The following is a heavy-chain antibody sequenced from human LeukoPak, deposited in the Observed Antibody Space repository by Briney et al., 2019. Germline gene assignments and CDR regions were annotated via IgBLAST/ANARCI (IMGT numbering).Heavy chain of an antibody. CDR3: ARSGRGDY. CDR2: INQDGSAK. CDR1: GFTFITYW. Sequence: GGSLRLSCAASGFTFITYWMGWVRKAQGRGLEWVANINQDGSAKYYVDSMKGRFTISRDNAKNSVYLEMNSLRVEDTAVYYCARSGRGDYWGQGTLVTVSS. V-gene: IGHV3-7*01. D-gene: IGHD6-25*01. J-gene: IGHJ4*02.